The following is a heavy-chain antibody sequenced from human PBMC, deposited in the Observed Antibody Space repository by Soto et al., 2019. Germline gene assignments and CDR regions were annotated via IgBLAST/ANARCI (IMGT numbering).Heavy chain of an antibody. Sequence: QIQLVQSGTEVKRSGASVKVSCKTSGYSFTTYGLSWVRQAPGRGLEWVGWISGYNGNTNYAQKFQGTVILTTDTPTTTGYMEIKSLISDDTAVYYCVRDTYYYHSSGPAPFEYWGQGTQVTVSS. CDR3: VRDTYYYHSSGPAPFEY. V-gene: IGHV1-18*01. CDR2: ISGYNGNT. D-gene: IGHD3-22*01. CDR1: GYSFTTYG. J-gene: IGHJ4*02.